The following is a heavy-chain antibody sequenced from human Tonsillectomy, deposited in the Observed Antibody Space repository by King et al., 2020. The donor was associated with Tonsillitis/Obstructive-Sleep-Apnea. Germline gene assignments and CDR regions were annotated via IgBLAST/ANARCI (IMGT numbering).Heavy chain of an antibody. CDR1: GFTLSRYA. J-gene: IGHJ4*02. CDR2: ISYDGDNK. D-gene: IGHD1-1*01. V-gene: IGHV3-30*04. CDR3: ARDPKLTGTLDI. Sequence: VQLVESGGGVVQPGRSLRISCAASGFTLSRYAMHWVRQAPGQGLEWVAVISYDGDNKYYADSVKGRFTISRDTSKNTLYLQMHSLRAEDTAVYYCARDPKLTGTLDIWGQGTLVTVSS.